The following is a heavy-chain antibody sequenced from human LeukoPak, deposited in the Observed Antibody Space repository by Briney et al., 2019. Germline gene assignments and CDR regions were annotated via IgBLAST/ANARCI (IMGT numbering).Heavy chain of an antibody. J-gene: IGHJ4*02. CDR3: ARDGPYYYDSSGYSYYFDY. D-gene: IGHD3-22*01. CDR2: SSSSGSG. Sequence: GGSLRLSCAASGFIFSSHEMNWVRQAPGKGLEWVSYSSSSGSGLYADSVKGRFTISRDNAKNSLYLQMNSLRAEDTAVYYCARDGPYYYDSSGYSYYFDYWGQGTLVTVSS. CDR1: GFIFSSHE. V-gene: IGHV3-48*03.